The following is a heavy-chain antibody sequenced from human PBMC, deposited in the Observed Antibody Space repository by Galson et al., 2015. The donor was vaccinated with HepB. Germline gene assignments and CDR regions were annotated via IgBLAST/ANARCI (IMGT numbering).Heavy chain of an antibody. CDR2: ISGSGGST. J-gene: IGHJ4*02. D-gene: IGHD5-18*01. Sequence: SLRLSCAASGFTFSSYAMSWVRQAPGKGLEWVSAISGSGGSTYYADSVKGRFTISRDNSKNTLYLQMNSLRAEDTAVYYCAKDKIDVDTAMVTAFDYWGQGTLVTVSS. V-gene: IGHV3-23*01. CDR1: GFTFSSYA. CDR3: AKDKIDVDTAMVTAFDY.